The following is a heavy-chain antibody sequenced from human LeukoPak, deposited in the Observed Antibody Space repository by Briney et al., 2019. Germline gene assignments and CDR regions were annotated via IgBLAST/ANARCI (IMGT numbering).Heavy chain of an antibody. J-gene: IGHJ4*02. D-gene: IGHD2-2*01. Sequence: GASVKVSCKASGYTFTGYYIHWVRQAPGQGLEWMGWINPHSGGTNYAQKFQGGVTMTRDTSITTAYMELSSLRSDDTAVYYCARDVGEYCSSTNCYAYHYWGQGTLVTVSS. CDR3: ARDVGEYCSSTNCYAYHY. CDR2: INPHSGGT. CDR1: GYTFTGYY. V-gene: IGHV1-2*02.